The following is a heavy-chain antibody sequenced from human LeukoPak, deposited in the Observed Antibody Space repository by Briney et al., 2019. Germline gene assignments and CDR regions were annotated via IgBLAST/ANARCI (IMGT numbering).Heavy chain of an antibody. CDR1: GGSISSSSYY. D-gene: IGHD3-10*01. CDR3: ARGRPFMVRGVIGLDY. CDR2: IYYSGST. V-gene: IGHV4-39*07. J-gene: IGHJ4*02. Sequence: SETLSLTCTVSGGSISSSSYYWGWIRQPPGKGLEWIGSIYYSGSTYYNPSLKSRVTISVDTSKNQFSLKLSSVTAADTAVYYCARGRPFMVRGVIGLDYWGQGTLVTVSS.